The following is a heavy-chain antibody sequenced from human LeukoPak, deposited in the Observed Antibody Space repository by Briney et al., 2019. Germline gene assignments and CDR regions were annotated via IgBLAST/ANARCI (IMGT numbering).Heavy chain of an antibody. J-gene: IGHJ2*01. V-gene: IGHV1-2*02. CDR1: GYTFAGYY. Sequence: ASVKVSFKDSGYTFAGYYMHWVRQAPGQGLEWMGWINPNSGGTNYAQKFQGRVTMTSDTSISTAYMELSRLRSDDTAVYYCARDIHPAYYYDSSGYYMDGYFDLWGRGTLVTVSS. CDR2: INPNSGGT. CDR3: ARDIHPAYYYDSSGYYMDGYFDL. D-gene: IGHD3-22*01.